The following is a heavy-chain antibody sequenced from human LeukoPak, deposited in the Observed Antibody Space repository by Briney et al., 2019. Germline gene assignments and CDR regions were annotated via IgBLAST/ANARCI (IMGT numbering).Heavy chain of an antibody. V-gene: IGHV4-39*01. CDR2: IYYSGST. Sequence: SETLSLTCTVSGGSISSSSYYWGWIRQPPGKGLEWIGSIYYSGSTYYNPSLKSRVTISVDTSKNQFSLKLSSVTAADTAVYYCARHRAITYYDFWSGYYNWFDPWGQGTLVTVSS. D-gene: IGHD3-3*01. CDR1: GGSISSSSYY. CDR3: ARHRAITYYDFWSGYYNWFDP. J-gene: IGHJ5*02.